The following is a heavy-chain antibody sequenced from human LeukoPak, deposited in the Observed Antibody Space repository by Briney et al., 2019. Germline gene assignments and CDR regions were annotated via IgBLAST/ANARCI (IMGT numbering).Heavy chain of an antibody. Sequence: ASVKVSCKASGYTFNNYDVNWVRQASGQGLEWMGWVNPKSGNTGYALSFQGRVTMTRNTSISTAYMELSSLGSEDTAVYYCARARENSSGSGTYRPYYFNCWGQGTLVTVSS. CDR2: VNPKSGNT. J-gene: IGHJ4*02. CDR1: GYTFNNYD. CDR3: ARARENSSGSGTYRPYYFNC. D-gene: IGHD3-10*01. V-gene: IGHV1-8*01.